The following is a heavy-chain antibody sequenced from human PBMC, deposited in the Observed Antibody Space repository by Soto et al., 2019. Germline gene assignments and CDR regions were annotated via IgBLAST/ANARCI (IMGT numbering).Heavy chain of an antibody. CDR3: ARPTAMVHSADY. Sequence: ASVKVSCKASGYTFTSYAMHWVRQAPGQRLEWMGWINAGNGNTKYSQKFQGRVTITRDTSASTAYMELSSLRSEDTAVYYCARPTAMVHSADYWGQGALVTVSS. CDR1: GYTFTSYA. J-gene: IGHJ4*02. CDR2: INAGNGNT. V-gene: IGHV1-3*01. D-gene: IGHD5-18*01.